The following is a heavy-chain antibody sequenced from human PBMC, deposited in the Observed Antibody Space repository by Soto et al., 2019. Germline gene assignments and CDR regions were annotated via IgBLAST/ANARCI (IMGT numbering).Heavy chain of an antibody. D-gene: IGHD3-10*01. CDR1: GFTFRTYT. Sequence: GGSLRLSCISSGFTFRTYTMNWVRPAPGKGLEWVSGIRGFSPYTFYAESVRGRFAINRDNPKNSLYLQMNSLRAEDTAVYYCARDRGYDAHDYYYNAMDVWGQGTTVTVSS. J-gene: IGHJ6*02. CDR2: IRGFSPYT. V-gene: IGHV3-21*01. CDR3: ARDRGYDAHDYYYNAMDV.